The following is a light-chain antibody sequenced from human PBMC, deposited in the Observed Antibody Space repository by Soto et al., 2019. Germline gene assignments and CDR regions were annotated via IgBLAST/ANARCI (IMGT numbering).Light chain of an antibody. V-gene: IGKV3-11*01. CDR3: RQRSSWPPFT. Sequence: EIVLTQSPATLSLSPGDRASLSCRASQSVSNYLAWYQQKPGQAPRLLIYDASNRATGIPARFSGSGSGTDFTLTISSLEPEDFAVYYCRQRSSWPPFTFGQGTKLDIK. J-gene: IGKJ2*01. CDR1: QSVSNY. CDR2: DAS.